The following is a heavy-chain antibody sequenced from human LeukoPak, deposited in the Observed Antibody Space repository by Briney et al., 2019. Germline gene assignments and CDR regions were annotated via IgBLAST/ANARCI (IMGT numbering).Heavy chain of an antibody. D-gene: IGHD3-9*01. CDR1: GGSISSYY. J-gene: IGHJ6*03. Sequence: SETLSLTCTVSGGSISSYYWSWIRQPPGKGLEWIGYIYYSGSTNYNPSLKSRVTISVDTSKNQFSLKLSSVTAADTAVYYCARCGLRYFDWSQPYYMDVWGKGTTVTVSS. CDR3: ARCGLRYFDWSQPYYMDV. V-gene: IGHV4-59*01. CDR2: IYYSGST.